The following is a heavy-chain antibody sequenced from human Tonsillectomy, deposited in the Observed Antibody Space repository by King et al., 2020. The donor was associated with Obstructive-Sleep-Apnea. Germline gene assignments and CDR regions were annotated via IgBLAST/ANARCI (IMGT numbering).Heavy chain of an antibody. CDR1: GFTFSSSW. D-gene: IGHD6-13*01. CDR2: INSDGTST. CDR3: ARPYSSNWYFFDY. J-gene: IGHJ4*02. Sequence: VQLVESGGGLVQPGGSLRLSCAASGFTFSSSWMHWVRQAPGKGLVWVSRINSDGTSTNYADSVKGRFTISRDNAKNMVYLQMNSLRVEDTAVYYCARPYSSNWYFFDYWGQGTLVTVSS. V-gene: IGHV3-74*01.